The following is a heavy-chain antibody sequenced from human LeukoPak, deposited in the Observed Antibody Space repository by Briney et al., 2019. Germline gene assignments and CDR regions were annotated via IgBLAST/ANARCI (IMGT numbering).Heavy chain of an antibody. Sequence: GGSLRLSCAASGFTFRDYWMTWVRQAAGKGLEWVASIEPDGSEKYYADSVKDRFTLSRDNVENSLYLQMNTLRVDDTAVYYCAQGHYHMDVGGHGTTVTVSS. CDR2: IEPDGSEK. CDR1: GFTFRDYW. CDR3: AQGHYHMDV. V-gene: IGHV3-7*01. J-gene: IGHJ6*02.